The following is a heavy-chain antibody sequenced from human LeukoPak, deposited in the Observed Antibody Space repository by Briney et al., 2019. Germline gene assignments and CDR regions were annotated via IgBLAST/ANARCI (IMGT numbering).Heavy chain of an antibody. CDR2: IYYSGST. CDR3: ARRAADNWYFDL. V-gene: IGHV4-59*01. J-gene: IGHJ2*01. CDR1: GGSISSYY. Sequence: SETLSLTCTVSGGSISSYYWSWIRQPPGKGLEWIGYIYYSGSTNYNPSLKSRVTIPVDTSKNQFSLKLSSVTAADTAVYYCARRAADNWYFDLWGRGTLVTVSS. D-gene: IGHD6-13*01.